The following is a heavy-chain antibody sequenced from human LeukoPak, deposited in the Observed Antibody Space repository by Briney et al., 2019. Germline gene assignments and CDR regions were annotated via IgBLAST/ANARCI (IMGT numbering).Heavy chain of an antibody. Sequence: HSQTLSLTCAISGDSVSGNSTAYNWIRQSPFRGLERLGRTYYRSKWYNDYAVSVKGRITINPDTSKNQLSLQLNSVTPDDTAVYYCARGGQGDGYSADEAFNFWGQGTMVTVSS. V-gene: IGHV6-1*01. D-gene: IGHD5-24*01. CDR2: TYYRSKWYN. J-gene: IGHJ3*01. CDR3: ARGGQGDGYSADEAFNF. CDR1: GDSVSGNSTA.